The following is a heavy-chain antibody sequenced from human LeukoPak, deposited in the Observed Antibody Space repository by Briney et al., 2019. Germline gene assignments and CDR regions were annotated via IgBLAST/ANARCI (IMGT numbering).Heavy chain of an antibody. CDR1: GGSISSGDYY. V-gene: IGHV4-61*09. J-gene: IGHJ5*02. CDR2: IYTNGNT. Sequence: PSETLSLTCTVSGGSISSGDYYWSWIRQPAGKGLEWIGHIYTNGNTNFNPSLKSRVTISVDTSKNQFSLNLNSVTAADTAVYYCARSGTYYNNWFDPWGQGTLVIVSS. CDR3: ARSGTYYNNWFDP. D-gene: IGHD3-10*01.